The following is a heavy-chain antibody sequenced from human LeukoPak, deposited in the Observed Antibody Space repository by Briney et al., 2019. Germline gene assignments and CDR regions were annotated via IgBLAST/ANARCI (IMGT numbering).Heavy chain of an antibody. V-gene: IGHV3-64D*06. D-gene: IGHD6-13*01. CDR2: IVSTGGST. J-gene: IGHJ3*02. CDR3: VKSYSSSWYAFDI. CDR1: GFTFSGYA. Sequence: GGSLILSCSASGFTFSGYAMHWARQAPGKGLEHVSVIVSTGGSTYYADSVKGRFTISRDNSKNTLYLQMSSLRAEDTAVYYCVKSYSSSWYAFDIWGQGTMVTVSS.